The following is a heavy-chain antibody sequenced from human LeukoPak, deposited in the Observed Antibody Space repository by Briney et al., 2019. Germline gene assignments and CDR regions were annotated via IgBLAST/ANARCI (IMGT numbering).Heavy chain of an antibody. CDR2: ISYDGSNK. D-gene: IGHD3-10*01. CDR1: GFTFSSCA. CDR3: ASQGGLLWFGELSGGMDV. Sequence: GGSLRLSCAASGFTFSSCAMNWVRQAPGKGLEWVAFISYDGSNKYYADSVKGRFTISRDNSKNTLYLQMNSLRAEDTAVYYCASQGGLLWFGELSGGMDVWGQGTTVTVSS. V-gene: IGHV3-30-3*01. J-gene: IGHJ6*02.